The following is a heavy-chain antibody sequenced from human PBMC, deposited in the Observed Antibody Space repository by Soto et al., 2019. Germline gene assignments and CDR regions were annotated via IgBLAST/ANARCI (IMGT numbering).Heavy chain of an antibody. J-gene: IGHJ4*02. CDR3: ARHGGDSSGWVSS. D-gene: IGHD5-18*01. CDR1: GDSISSSTYH. CDR2: IYYSGST. Sequence: PSETLSLTCTVSGDSISSSTYHWVWIRQPPGKGLEWIGSIYYSGSTYYNPSLKSRVTISVDMSKNQFSLNLNSVTDADTAVYYCARHGGDSSGWVSSWGQRTLVTVSS. V-gene: IGHV4-39*01.